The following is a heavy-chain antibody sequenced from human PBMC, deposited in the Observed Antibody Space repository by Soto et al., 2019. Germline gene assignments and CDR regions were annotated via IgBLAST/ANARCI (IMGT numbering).Heavy chain of an antibody. V-gene: IGHV3-30-3*01. CDR3: VRGSYYLPDY. CDR2: ISYDGSNK. Sequence: GGSLRLSCAASGFTFSNYAMHWVRQAPGKGLEWVAVISYDGSNKYYADSVKGRFTISRDNSKNTLYLEMNSLRAEDTTVYYCVRGSYYLPDYWGQGALVTVSS. J-gene: IGHJ4*02. D-gene: IGHD3-10*01. CDR1: GFTFSNYA.